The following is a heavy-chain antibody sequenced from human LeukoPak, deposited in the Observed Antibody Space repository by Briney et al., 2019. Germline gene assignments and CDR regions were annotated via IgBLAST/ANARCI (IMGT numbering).Heavy chain of an antibody. CDR2: ISAYNGNT. CDR3: GGAGDILTGYSFEY. CDR1: GYTFTSYG. Sequence: GSLKLSCKASGYTFTSYGISWVRQAPGQGLEWMGWISAYNGNTNYAQKLQGRVTMSTDTSTSTAYMELRSLRSDDTGVYCCGGAGDILTGYSFEYRGQGTLVTVSS. V-gene: IGHV1-18*01. J-gene: IGHJ4*02. D-gene: IGHD3-9*01.